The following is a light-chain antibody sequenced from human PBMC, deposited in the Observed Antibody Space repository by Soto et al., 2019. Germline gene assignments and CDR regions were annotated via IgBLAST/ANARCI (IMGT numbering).Light chain of an antibody. CDR1: QSINSF. CDR2: GAS. Sequence: ELVLTQSPVTLSLSPGEGATLSCRASQSINSFLAWYQQRRGQAPRLLIHGASNRATGIPDRFSGSGSGPDFTLTISRLEPEDFAVYYCQQYGGSPRTFGQGTKVDIK. CDR3: QQYGGSPRT. J-gene: IGKJ1*01. V-gene: IGKV3-20*01.